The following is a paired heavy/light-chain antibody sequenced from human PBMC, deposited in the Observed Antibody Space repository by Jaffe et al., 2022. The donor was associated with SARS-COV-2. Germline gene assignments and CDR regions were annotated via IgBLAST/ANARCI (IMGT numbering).Heavy chain of an antibody. CDR1: GGSISSYY. CDR2: ISYSGYT. Sequence: VQLLESGPGLVKPSETLSLTCTVSGGSISSYYWTWIRHPPGKGLEWIGYISYSGYTNYNPSLKSRITISIDTSKNQFSLRLTSVTAADTAMYYCARWYYYDTSPYYNHYYYYYAMDVWGQGTTVTVS. J-gene: IGHJ6*02. CDR3: ARWYYYDTSPYYNHYYYYYAMDV. V-gene: IGHV4-59*12. D-gene: IGHD3-22*01.
Light chain of an antibody. CDR2: WAS. Sequence: DIVMTQSPDSLAVSLGERATINCKSSQSVLYDVNKKNYLAWYQHKAGQPPKLLIYWASTRESGVPDRFSGSGSETDFTLTISSLQAEDVAVYYCQQYYSSLTWTFGQGTKVEIK. CDR1: QSVLYDVNKKNY. CDR3: QQYYSSLTWT. V-gene: IGKV4-1*01. J-gene: IGKJ1*01.